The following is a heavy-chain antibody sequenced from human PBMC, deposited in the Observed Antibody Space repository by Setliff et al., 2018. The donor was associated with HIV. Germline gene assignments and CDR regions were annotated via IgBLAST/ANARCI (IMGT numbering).Heavy chain of an antibody. CDR3: STTLEGNAYKEC. CDR1: GFTFAHQA. D-gene: IGHD1-1*01. Sequence: GGSLRLPCTTSGFTFAHQAMTWVRQAPGKGLEWVGFIGGKGYNGTTQYAASVKGRFMISRDDSKSIAYLQINSLKTEDTAVYYCSTTLEGNAYKECWGQGTQVTVSS. CDR2: IGGKGYNGTT. V-gene: IGHV3-49*04. J-gene: IGHJ4*02.